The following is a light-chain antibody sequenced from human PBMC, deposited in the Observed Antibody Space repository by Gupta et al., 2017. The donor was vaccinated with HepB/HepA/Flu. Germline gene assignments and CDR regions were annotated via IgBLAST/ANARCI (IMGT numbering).Light chain of an antibody. V-gene: IGLV1-40*01. Sequence: QSVLTQPPSVSGAPGQRLTISCTGSSSNIGAGYDVHWYQQLPGTAPKLLIYGNSNRPSGVPDRFSGSKSGTSASLAITGLQAEDEADYYCQSYDSSLSAHVVFGGGTKLTVL. CDR1: SSNIGAGYD. J-gene: IGLJ2*01. CDR2: GNS. CDR3: QSYDSSLSAHVV.